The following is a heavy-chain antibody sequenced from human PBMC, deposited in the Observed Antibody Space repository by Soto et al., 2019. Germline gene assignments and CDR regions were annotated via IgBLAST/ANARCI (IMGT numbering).Heavy chain of an antibody. CDR2: INHSGST. D-gene: IGHD5-12*01. CDR3: ASATMGYYYFDY. Sequence: QVQLQQWGAGLLKPSETLSLTCAVYGGSFSGYYWSWIRQPPGKGLEWIGEINHSGSTNYNPSLKSRVTISVDTSKHQFSLKLSSVTAADTAVYYCASATMGYYYFDYWGQGTLVTVSS. CDR1: GGSFSGYY. V-gene: IGHV4-34*01. J-gene: IGHJ4*02.